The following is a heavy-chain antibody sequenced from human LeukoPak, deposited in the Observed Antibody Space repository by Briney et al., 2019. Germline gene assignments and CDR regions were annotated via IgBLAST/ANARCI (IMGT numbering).Heavy chain of an antibody. J-gene: IGHJ4*02. V-gene: IGHV3-30*17. CDR3: TRDAYNFNDFDY. CDR2: VSSHGNDG. CDR1: EFTFSNYA. Sequence: PGGSLRLSRAVSEFTFSNYAMHWVRQPPGKGLEWVAVVSSHGNDGYYADSVRGRFTISRDNSKNTLYLQIDSLRLEDTAIYYCTRDAYNFNDFDYWGQGTLVTVSS. D-gene: IGHD5-24*01.